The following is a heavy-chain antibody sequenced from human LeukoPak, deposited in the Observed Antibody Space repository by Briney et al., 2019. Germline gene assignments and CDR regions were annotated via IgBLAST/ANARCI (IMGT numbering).Heavy chain of an antibody. D-gene: IGHD3-3*01. CDR1: GFTVSSNY. V-gene: IGHV3-66*02. CDR3: AREDVDFWSGSRYYYYMDV. J-gene: IGHJ6*03. Sequence: GGSLRLSCAASGFTVSSNYMSWVRQAPGKGLEWVSVIFSGGSTYYADSVKGRFTISRDSSKNTLYLQMNSLRAEDTAVYYCAREDVDFWSGSRYYYYMDVWGKGTTVTVSS. CDR2: IFSGGST.